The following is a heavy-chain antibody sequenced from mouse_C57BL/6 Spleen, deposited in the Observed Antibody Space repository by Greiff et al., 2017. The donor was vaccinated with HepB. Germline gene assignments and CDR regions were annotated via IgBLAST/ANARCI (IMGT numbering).Heavy chain of an antibody. J-gene: IGHJ2*02. CDR1: GYTFTSYW. CDR2: IDPSDSDT. Sequence: QVQLQQPGAELVRPGSSVKLSCKASGYTFTSYWMHWVKQRPIQGLEWIGNIDPSDSDTHYNQKFKDKATLTVDKSSSTAYMQLSSLTSEDSAVYYCARSGYDYDVDYWGQGTSLTVSS. V-gene: IGHV1-52*01. D-gene: IGHD2-4*01. CDR3: ARSGYDYDVDY.